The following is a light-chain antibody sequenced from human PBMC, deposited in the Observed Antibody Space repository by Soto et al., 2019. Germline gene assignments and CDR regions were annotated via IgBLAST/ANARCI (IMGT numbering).Light chain of an antibody. CDR2: DDT. V-gene: IGLV3-21*02. Sequence: SYELTQPPSVSVAPGQTARISCGGNNIGDQSVHWYRQRPGRAPVVVVYDDTDRPSGIPERFSGSNSGNTATLTISGVEAGDEADFYCQVWDSDSDHWVFGGGTKLTVL. CDR1: NIGDQS. CDR3: QVWDSDSDHWV. J-gene: IGLJ3*02.